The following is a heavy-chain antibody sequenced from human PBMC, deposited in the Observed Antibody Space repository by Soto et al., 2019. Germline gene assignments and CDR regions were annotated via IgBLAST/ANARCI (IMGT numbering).Heavy chain of an antibody. CDR2: MNPNSGNT. CDR3: ARDRGYCSSTSCYAGWFDP. Sequence: ASVKVSCKASGYTFTSYDINWVRQATGQGLEWMGWMNPNSGNTGYAQKFQGRVTITRDTSASTAYMELSSLRSEDTAVYYCARDRGYCSSTSCYAGWFDPWGQGTLVTVSS. V-gene: IGHV1-8*01. D-gene: IGHD2-2*01. J-gene: IGHJ5*02. CDR1: GYTFTSYD.